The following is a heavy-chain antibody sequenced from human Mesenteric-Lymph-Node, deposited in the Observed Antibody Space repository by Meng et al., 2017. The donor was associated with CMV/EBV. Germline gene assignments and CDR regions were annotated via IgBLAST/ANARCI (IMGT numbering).Heavy chain of an antibody. CDR1: GFTFPNSA. CDR2: IVGGSGHT. J-gene: IGHJ4*02. D-gene: IGHD2/OR15-2a*01. Sequence: SVKVSCKASGFTFPNSAMQWVRQARGHRLEWTGWIVGGSGHTNYAQRFHKRVTINTDASTRAAYLGLSSLRSEDTAVQHCAAAQSRSHSRNSSVWRGVEYWGQGSLVTVSS. V-gene: IGHV1-58*02. CDR3: AAAQSRSHSRNSSVWRGVEY.